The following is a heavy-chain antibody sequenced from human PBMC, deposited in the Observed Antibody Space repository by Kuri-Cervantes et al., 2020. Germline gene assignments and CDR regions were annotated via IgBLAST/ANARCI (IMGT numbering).Heavy chain of an antibody. J-gene: IGHJ6*02. D-gene: IGHD4/OR15-4a*01. CDR3: ARDQSVVRGANYYYYYYGMDV. CDR1: GGSISSSNW. Sequence: SCAVSGGSISSSNWWSWVRQPPGKGLKWIGEIYHSGSTNYNPSLKSRVTISVDKSKNQFSLKLSSVTAADTAVYYCARDQSVVRGANYYYYYYGMDVWGQGTTVTVSS. V-gene: IGHV4-4*02. CDR2: IYHSGST.